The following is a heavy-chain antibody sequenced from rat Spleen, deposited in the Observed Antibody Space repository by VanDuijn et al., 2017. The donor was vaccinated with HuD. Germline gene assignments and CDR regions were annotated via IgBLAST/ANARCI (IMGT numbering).Heavy chain of an antibody. CDR2: MNYNGDT. Sequence: QVQLKESGPGLVQPSQTLSLICTVSGFSLISNSVHWVRQPPGKGLEWMGRMNYNGDTSYNSALKSRLSISRDTSKNHVFLKMNSLQTDDTGTYYCTIHPRYWGQGVMVTVSS. V-gene: IGHV2-63*01. CDR1: GFSLISNS. CDR3: TIHPRY. J-gene: IGHJ2*01. D-gene: IGHD3-1*01.